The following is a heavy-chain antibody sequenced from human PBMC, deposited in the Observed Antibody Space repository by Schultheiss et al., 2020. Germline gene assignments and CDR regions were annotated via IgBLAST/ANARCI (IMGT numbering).Heavy chain of an antibody. CDR3: AKGLLGSGYRKPYYYYGMDV. CDR2: IWYDGSKK. V-gene: IGHV3-30*07. Sequence: GGSLRLSCAASGFTFSSYAIHWVRQAPGKGLEWVAVIWYDGSKKYYADSVKGRFTISRDNSKNTLYLQMNSLRAEDTAVYYCAKGLLGSGYRKPYYYYGMDVWGQGTTVTVSS. J-gene: IGHJ6*02. D-gene: IGHD3-3*01. CDR1: GFTFSSYA.